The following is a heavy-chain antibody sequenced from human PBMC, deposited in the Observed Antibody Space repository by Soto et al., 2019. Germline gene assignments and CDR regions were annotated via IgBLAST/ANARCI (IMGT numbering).Heavy chain of an antibody. J-gene: IGHJ5*02. V-gene: IGHV6-1*01. D-gene: IGHD1-1*01. CDR1: GDSVSSNSAA. CDR2: TYYSCKWYN. Sequence: QVQLQQSGPGLVKPSQTLSLTCAISGDSVSSNSAAWNWIRQSPSRGLEWLGRTYYSCKWYNDYAASVKSRITINPDPSENPFSLQLNSVTPEDTAVYYCARVHSPERLGSRNMNWFDPWGQGTLVTVSS. CDR3: ARVHSPERLGSRNMNWFDP.